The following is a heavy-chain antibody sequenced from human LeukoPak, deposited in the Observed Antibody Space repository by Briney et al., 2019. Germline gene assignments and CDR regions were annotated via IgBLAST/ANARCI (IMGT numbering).Heavy chain of an antibody. CDR2: MNPNSGNT. D-gene: IGHD2-2*01. CDR3: ARVGLRYCSSTSCRDFDY. J-gene: IGHJ4*02. CDR1: GYTFTSYD. V-gene: IGHV1-8*01. Sequence: ASVKVSWKASGYTFTSYDINWVRQATEQGLEWMGWMNPNSGNTGYAQKFQGRVTMTRNTSISTAYMELSSLRSEDTAVYYCARVGLRYCSSTSCRDFDYWGQGTLVTVSS.